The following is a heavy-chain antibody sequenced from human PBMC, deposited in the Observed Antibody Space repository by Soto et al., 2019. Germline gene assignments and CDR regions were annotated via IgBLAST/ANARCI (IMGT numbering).Heavy chain of an antibody. J-gene: IGHJ5*02. D-gene: IGHD2-2*01. V-gene: IGHV3-74*03. Sequence: GGSLRLSCAASGFTFSSYWMHWVRQAPGEGLVWVSYIKPDGSRTKDADSVKGRLTISRDNARNTLYLRMNSLRAEDAAVYYCATDNHGSYGSWGRGTLVTVSS. CDR2: IKPDGSRT. CDR3: ATDNHGSYGS. CDR1: GFTFSSYW.